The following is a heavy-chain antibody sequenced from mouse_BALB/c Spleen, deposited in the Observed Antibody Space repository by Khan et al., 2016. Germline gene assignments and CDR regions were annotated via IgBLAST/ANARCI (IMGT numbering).Heavy chain of an antibody. Sequence: EVKLEESGPDLVKPSQSLSLTCTVTGYSITSGYSWHWIRQFPGNKLEWMGYIPYSGSTNYNPYLKIRITITRDTSKNQFFLQLNCVTTEDTATDYYAGCGYYAIDYWGQGTSVTVSS. V-gene: IGHV3-1*02. CDR2: IPYSGST. J-gene: IGHJ4*01. CDR1: GYSITSGYS. CDR3: AGCGYYAIDY.